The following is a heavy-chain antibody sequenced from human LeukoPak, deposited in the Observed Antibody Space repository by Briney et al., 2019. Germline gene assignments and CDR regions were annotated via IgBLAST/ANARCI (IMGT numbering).Heavy chain of an antibody. J-gene: IGHJ2*01. CDR1: GFTFDDYG. D-gene: IGHD2-15*01. CDR2: INWNGAAT. CDR3: ARRLMGGFTDWYFDL. V-gene: IGHV3-20*04. Sequence: GGSLRLSCEGSGFTFDDYGISWVRHVPGEGLQWVSGINWNGAATGHGDSVKGRFTVSRDNAKNSLYLEMNSLRVEDTGFYYCARRLMGGFTDWYFDLWGRGTLVTVSS.